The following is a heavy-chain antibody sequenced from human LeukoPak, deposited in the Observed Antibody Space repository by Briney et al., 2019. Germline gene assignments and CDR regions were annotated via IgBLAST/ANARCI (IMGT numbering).Heavy chain of an antibody. V-gene: IGHV3-30*02. J-gene: IGHJ6*02. CDR2: IRNDGSHQ. Sequence: GGSLRLSCAASGFTFSSYDMHWVRQAPGKGLEWVAFIRNDGSHQFYLDSVKGRFTISRDNSKNTLYLVMNSLRTEDTAAYYCARLAAAATHYYYYYGMDVWGQGTTVTVSS. D-gene: IGHD6-13*01. CDR1: GFTFSSYD. CDR3: ARLAAAATHYYYYYGMDV.